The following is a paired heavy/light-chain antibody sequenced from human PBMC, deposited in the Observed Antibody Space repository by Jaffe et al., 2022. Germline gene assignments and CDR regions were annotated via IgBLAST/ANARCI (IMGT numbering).Heavy chain of an antibody. CDR2: IYWDDDK. D-gene: IGHD3-22*01. V-gene: IGHV2-5*02. J-gene: IGHJ1*01. Sequence: QITLKESGPTLVKPTQTLTLTCTFSGFSLSTSGVGVGWIRQPPGKALEWLALIYWDDDKRYSPSLKSRLTITKDTSKNQVVLTMTNMDPVDTATYYCAHQAYYYDSSGYLEYFQHWGQGTLVTVSS. CDR3: AHQAYYYDSSGYLEYFQH. CDR1: GFSLSTSGVG.
Light chain of an antibody. V-gene: IGKV2-24*01. CDR2: KIS. CDR3: TQATQFPT. Sequence: DIVMTQTPLSSPVTLGQPASISCRSSQSLVHSDGNTYLSWLQQRPGQPPRLLIYKISNRFSGVPDRFSGSGAGTDFTLKISRVEAEDVGVYYCTQATQFPTFGQGTKLEIK. J-gene: IGKJ2*01. CDR1: QSLVHSDGNTY.